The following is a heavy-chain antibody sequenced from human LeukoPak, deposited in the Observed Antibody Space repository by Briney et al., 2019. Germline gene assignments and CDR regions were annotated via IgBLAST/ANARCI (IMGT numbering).Heavy chain of an antibody. D-gene: IGHD5-18*01. Sequence: PSQTLSLTCTVSGGSISSGGYYWSWIRQPPGKGLEWIGEINHSGSTNYNPSLKSRVTISVDTSKNQFSLKLSSVTAADTAVYYCAKRGTATGIGKWGQGTLVTVSS. V-gene: IGHV4-30-2*01. CDR2: INHSGST. J-gene: IGHJ4*02. CDR3: AKRGTATGIGK. CDR1: GGSISSGGYY.